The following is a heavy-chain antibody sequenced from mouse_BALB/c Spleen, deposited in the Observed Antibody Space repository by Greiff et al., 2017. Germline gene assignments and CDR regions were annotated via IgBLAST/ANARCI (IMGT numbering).Heavy chain of an antibody. D-gene: IGHD2-1*01. Sequence: EVKLMESGGGLVKPGGSLKLSCAASGFAFSSYDMSWVRQTPEKRLEWVAYISSGGGSTYYPDTVKGRFTISRDNAKNTLYLQMSSLKSEDTAMYYCARRDLLYAMDYWGQGTSVTVSS. CDR2: ISSGGGST. CDR3: ARRDLLYAMDY. J-gene: IGHJ4*01. CDR1: GFAFSSYD. V-gene: IGHV5-12-1*01.